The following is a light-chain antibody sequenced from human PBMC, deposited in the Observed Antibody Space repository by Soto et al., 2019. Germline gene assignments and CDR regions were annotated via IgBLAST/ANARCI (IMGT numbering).Light chain of an antibody. J-gene: IGLJ1*01. Sequence: QSALAQPASVSGSPGQSITISCTGTSSDVGSYNLVSWYQQHPGKAPKLMIYEGSKRPSGVSNRFSGSKSGNTASLTFSGFQVEDEADYYCCSYAGSSTFVFGTGTKVTVL. CDR1: SSDVGSYNL. CDR2: EGS. CDR3: CSYAGSSTFV. V-gene: IGLV2-23*01.